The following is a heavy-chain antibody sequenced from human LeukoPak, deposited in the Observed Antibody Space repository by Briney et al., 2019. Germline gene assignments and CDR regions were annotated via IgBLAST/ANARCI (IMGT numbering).Heavy chain of an antibody. J-gene: IGHJ5*02. D-gene: IGHD7-27*01. CDR1: GYTFTSYD. Sequence: ASVKVSCTASGYTFTSYDINWVRQATGQGLEWMGWMNPNSGNTGYAQKFQGRVTITRNTSISTAYMELSSLRSEDTAVYYCARGAWGLNWFDPWGQGTLVTVSS. V-gene: IGHV1-8*03. CDR3: ARGAWGLNWFDP. CDR2: MNPNSGNT.